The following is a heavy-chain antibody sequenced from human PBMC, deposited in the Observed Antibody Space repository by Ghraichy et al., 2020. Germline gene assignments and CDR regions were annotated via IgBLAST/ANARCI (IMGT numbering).Heavy chain of an antibody. Sequence: SETLSLTCTVSGGSISSYYWSWIRQPPRKGLEWIGYIYYSGSTYYNPSLKSLVTISVDTSKNQFSLKLSSVTAADTAVYYCARGALSQNPFQHWGQGTLVTVSS. V-gene: IGHV4-59*12. CDR1: GGSISSYY. CDR2: IYYSGST. D-gene: IGHD3-9*01. J-gene: IGHJ1*01. CDR3: ARGALSQNPFQH.